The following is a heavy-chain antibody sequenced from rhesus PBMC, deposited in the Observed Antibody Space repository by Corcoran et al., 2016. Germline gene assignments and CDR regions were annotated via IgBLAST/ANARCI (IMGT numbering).Heavy chain of an antibody. V-gene: IGHV4-76*01. Sequence: QVQLQESGPGVVKPSETLSLTCAVSGFSISSGYDWRCIRQPPGKGLEWIGYIYGSSGSTNYNTSLKNRSTISKDTFKTQFSLRVSSVTAADTAVYYCARSPPAQYYFDYWGQGVLVTVSS. J-gene: IGHJ4*01. CDR2: IYGSSGST. CDR3: ARSPPAQYYFDY. CDR1: GFSISSGYD.